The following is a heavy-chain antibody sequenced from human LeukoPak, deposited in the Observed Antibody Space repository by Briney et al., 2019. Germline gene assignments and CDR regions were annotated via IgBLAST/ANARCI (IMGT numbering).Heavy chain of an antibody. Sequence: SETLSLTCAVYGGSFSGYYWSWIRQPPGKGLEWIGEINHSGSTNYNPSLKSRVTISVDTSKNQFSLKLISVTAADTALYYCARLHGSWRSFSRKYYYYYMDVWGKGTTVTVSS. V-gene: IGHV4-34*01. CDR3: ARLHGSWRSFSRKYYYYYMDV. D-gene: IGHD3-10*01. J-gene: IGHJ6*03. CDR1: GGSFSGYY. CDR2: INHSGST.